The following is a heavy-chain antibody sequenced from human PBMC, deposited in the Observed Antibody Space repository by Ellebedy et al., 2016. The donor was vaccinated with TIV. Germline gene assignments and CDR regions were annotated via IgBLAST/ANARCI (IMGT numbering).Heavy chain of an antibody. V-gene: IGHV3-48*02. J-gene: IGHJ4*02. Sequence: GGSLRLSXAASGFIFRSYALTWVRQAPGKGLEWVSHISSSSSTIYYADSVQGRFTISRDNAKNSLYLQMNSLRDEDTAVYYCARQYRSTNGVCFDSWGQGTLVTVSS. CDR2: ISSSSSTI. CDR3: ARQYRSTNGVCFDS. CDR1: GFIFRSYA. D-gene: IGHD2-8*01.